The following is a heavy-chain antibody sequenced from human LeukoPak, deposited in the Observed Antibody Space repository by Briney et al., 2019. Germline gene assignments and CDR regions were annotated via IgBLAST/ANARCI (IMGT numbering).Heavy chain of an antibody. V-gene: IGHV3-9*01. J-gene: IGHJ1*01. Sequence: GTSQRLSCVASGFTFADHAMHWVRRAPGQGLEWVTGINWNNDGIVYAASVKGRFTVSRDNAKNTLCLQMNGLRPEDTAFYYCARDDYNTLGYNFHHWGQGTLVTVSS. CDR2: INWNNDGI. D-gene: IGHD1-1*01. CDR1: GFTFADHA. CDR3: ARDDYNTLGYNFHH.